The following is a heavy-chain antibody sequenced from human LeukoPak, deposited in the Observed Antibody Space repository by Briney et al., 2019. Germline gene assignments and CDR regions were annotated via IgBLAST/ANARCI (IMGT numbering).Heavy chain of an antibody. J-gene: IGHJ4*02. V-gene: IGHV1-69*13. CDR2: IIPIFGTA. D-gene: IGHD2/OR15-2a*01. CDR3: ARSSHALSPRFDY. Sequence: ASVKVSCKASGGTFSSYAISWVRQAPGQGLEWMGGIIPIFGTANYAQKFQGRVTITADESTSTAYMELSSLRSEDTAVYYCARSSHALSPRFDYWGQGTLVTVSS. CDR1: GGTFSSYA.